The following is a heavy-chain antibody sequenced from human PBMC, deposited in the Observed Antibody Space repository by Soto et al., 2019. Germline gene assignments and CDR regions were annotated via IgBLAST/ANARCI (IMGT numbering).Heavy chain of an antibody. Sequence: SESLSLTCTVSGGSISSYYWSWIRQPPGKGLEWIGYIYYSGSTNYNPSLKSRVTISVDTSKNQFSLKLSSVTAADTAVYYCARHGAIYSNSWYDFDYWGQRTLVTVSS. V-gene: IGHV4-59*01. CDR1: GGSISSYY. CDR3: ARHGAIYSNSWYDFDY. CDR2: IYYSGST. J-gene: IGHJ4*02. D-gene: IGHD5-18*01.